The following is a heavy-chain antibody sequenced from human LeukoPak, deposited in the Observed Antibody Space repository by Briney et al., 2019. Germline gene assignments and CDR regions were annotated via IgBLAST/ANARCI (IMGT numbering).Heavy chain of an antibody. V-gene: IGHV3-23*01. D-gene: IGHD5-12*01. Sequence: GGSLRLSCAASGFTFSSYAMSWVRQAPGKGLEWVSAIRGSGGSTFYVDSVKGRFTISRDNSKDTLYLQMNSLRAEDTAVYYCARNENSGWGYFDYWGQGTLVTVSS. CDR1: GFTFSSYA. J-gene: IGHJ4*02. CDR3: ARNENSGWGYFDY. CDR2: IRGSGGST.